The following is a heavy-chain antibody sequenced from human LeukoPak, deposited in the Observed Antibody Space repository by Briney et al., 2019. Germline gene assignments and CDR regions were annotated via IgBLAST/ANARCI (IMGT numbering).Heavy chain of an antibody. D-gene: IGHD2/OR15-2a*01. CDR1: GNYW. Sequence: GGSLRLSCAASGNYWIHWVRQAPGKGLVWVSHINSDGSWTSYADSVKGRFTISKDNAKNTVYLQMNSLRAEDTAVYYCVSFYETYWGRGTLVTVSS. CDR2: INSDGSWT. J-gene: IGHJ4*02. V-gene: IGHV3-74*01. CDR3: VSFYETY.